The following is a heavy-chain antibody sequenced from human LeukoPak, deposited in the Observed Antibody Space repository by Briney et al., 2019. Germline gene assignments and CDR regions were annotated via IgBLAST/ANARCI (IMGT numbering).Heavy chain of an antibody. V-gene: IGHV1-24*01. CDR2: FDPEDGET. CDR3: ATDGITMVRGVISTYYYYGMDV. D-gene: IGHD3-10*01. Sequence: ASVEVSCKVSGYTLTELSMHWVRQAPGKGLEWMGGFDPEDGETIYAQKFQGRVTMTEDTSTDTAYMELSSLRSEDTAVHYCATDGITMVRGVISTYYYYGMDVWGQGTTVTVSS. J-gene: IGHJ6*02. CDR1: GYTLTELS.